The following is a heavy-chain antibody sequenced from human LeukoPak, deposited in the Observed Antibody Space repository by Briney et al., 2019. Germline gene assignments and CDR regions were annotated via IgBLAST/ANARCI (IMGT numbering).Heavy chain of an antibody. CDR2: IWYDGSNK. CDR3: ARDQRKPSFTAVAGYYYYYGMDV. CDR1: GFTFSSYG. D-gene: IGHD6-19*01. V-gene: IGHV3-33*01. J-gene: IGHJ6*02. Sequence: GGSLRLSCAASGFTFSSYGMHWVRQAPGKGLEWVAVIWYDGSNKYYADSVKGRFTISRDNSKNTLYLQMNSLRAEDTAVYYCARDQRKPSFTAVAGYYYYYGMDVWGQGTTVTVSS.